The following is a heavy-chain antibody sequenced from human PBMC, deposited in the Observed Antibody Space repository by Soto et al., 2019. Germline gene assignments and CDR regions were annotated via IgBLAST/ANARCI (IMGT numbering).Heavy chain of an antibody. Sequence: PSETLSLTCTVSGGSISSYYWSWIRQPPGKGLEWIGYIHYSGSTNYNPSLKSRVTISVDTSKNQFSLKLSSVTAADTAVYYCARGLLSSSWWFDPWGQGTLVTVSS. CDR3: ARGLLSSSWWFDP. CDR2: IHYSGST. J-gene: IGHJ5*02. V-gene: IGHV4-59*01. D-gene: IGHD4-17*01. CDR1: GGSISSYY.